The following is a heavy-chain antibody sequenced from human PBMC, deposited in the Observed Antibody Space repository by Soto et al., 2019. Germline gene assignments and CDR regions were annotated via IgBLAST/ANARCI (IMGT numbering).Heavy chain of an antibody. CDR2: IIPIFGTA. J-gene: IGHJ6*02. Sequence: QVQLVQSGAEVKKPGSSVKVSCKASGGTFSSYAISWVRQAPGQGLEWMGGIIPIFGTANYAQKFQGRVTITEDESTSTAYMELSSLRSEDTAVYYCARALGYDFWSGYSSSPYYYYGMDVWGQGTTVTVSS. CDR1: GGTFSSYA. V-gene: IGHV1-69*12. CDR3: ARALGYDFWSGYSSSPYYYYGMDV. D-gene: IGHD3-3*01.